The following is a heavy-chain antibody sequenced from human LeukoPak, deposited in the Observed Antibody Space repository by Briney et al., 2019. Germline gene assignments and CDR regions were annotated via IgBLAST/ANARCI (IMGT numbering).Heavy chain of an antibody. D-gene: IGHD1-26*01. CDR2: INPNSGST. Sequence: ASVKVSCKASGYTFTGYYMHWVRQAPGQGLEWMGWINPNSGSTNYAQKFQGRVTMTRDTSISTAYMELSRLRSDDTAVYYCARIVGATGFDAFDIWGQGTMVTVSS. CDR3: ARIVGATGFDAFDI. V-gene: IGHV1-2*02. CDR1: GYTFTGYY. J-gene: IGHJ3*02.